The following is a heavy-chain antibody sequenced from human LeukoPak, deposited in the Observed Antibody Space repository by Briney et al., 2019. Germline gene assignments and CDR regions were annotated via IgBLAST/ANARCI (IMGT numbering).Heavy chain of an antibody. CDR3: ARLMTTVTRDFDY. Sequence: GGSLRLSCAASGFTFSSYSMNWVRQAPGKGLEWVSSISSSSSYIYYADSVKGRFTISRDNAKNSLYLQMNSLRAEDTAVYYCARLMTTVTRDFDYWGQGTLVTVSS. CDR1: GFTFSSYS. CDR2: ISSSSSYI. D-gene: IGHD4-11*01. V-gene: IGHV3-21*01. J-gene: IGHJ4*02.